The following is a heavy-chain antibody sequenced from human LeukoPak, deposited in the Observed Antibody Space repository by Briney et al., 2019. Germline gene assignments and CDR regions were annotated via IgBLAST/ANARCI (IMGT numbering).Heavy chain of an antibody. CDR2: ISGGGANT. CDR1: GFTLRIYV. V-gene: IGHV3-23*01. D-gene: IGHD3-22*01. Sequence: PGGSLRLSCAASGFTLRIYVMSWVRQAPGKGLEWVSTISGGGANTYYADSVKGRFTISRDSSKNTLWLQMNSLRAEDTALYYCAKRYYYNSSCNPGGVDPWGQGTLVTVSS. J-gene: IGHJ5*02. CDR3: AKRYYYNSSCNPGGVDP.